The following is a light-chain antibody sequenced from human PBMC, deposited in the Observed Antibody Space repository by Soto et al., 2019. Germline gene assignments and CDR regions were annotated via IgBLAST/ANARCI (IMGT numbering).Light chain of an antibody. CDR3: QQRTT. Sequence: EVVLTQSPATVSLSPGERATLSCRASQSVSSYLAWYQQKPGQAPRLLIYDASNRATGIPARFSGSGSGTDFTLTISSLESEDLAVYYCQQRTTFGPGTKVDIK. CDR2: DAS. V-gene: IGKV3-11*01. J-gene: IGKJ3*01. CDR1: QSVSSY.